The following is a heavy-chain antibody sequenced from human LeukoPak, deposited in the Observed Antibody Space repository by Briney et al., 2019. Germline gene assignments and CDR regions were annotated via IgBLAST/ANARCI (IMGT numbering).Heavy chain of an antibody. CDR1: GFTFSGST. CDR2: IRSKTDNYAT. D-gene: IGHD3-10*01. CDR3: TGNYYGSGSYADFDY. Sequence: GGSLRLSCAASGFTFSGSTMHWVRQASGKGLEWVGRIRSKTDNYATAYAASVKGRFTISRDDSKNTAYLQMDSLKTEDTAVYYCTGNYYGSGSYADFDYWGQGTLVTVSS. J-gene: IGHJ4*02. V-gene: IGHV3-73*01.